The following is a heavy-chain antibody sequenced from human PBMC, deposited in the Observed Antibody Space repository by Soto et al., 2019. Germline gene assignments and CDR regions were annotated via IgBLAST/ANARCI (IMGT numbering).Heavy chain of an antibody. Sequence: EVQLVESGGDLVKPGGSLRLSCAASGFTFSNAWMTWVRQAPGKGLEWVGRIKSKTDGGTTDYAAPVKGRFTISRDDSKNTLYLQMNSLRAEDTAVYYCAKDATGSIAQKTKGGNYFDYWGQGTLVTVSS. CDR2: IKSKTDGGTT. J-gene: IGHJ4*02. CDR1: GFTFSNAW. D-gene: IGHD6-6*01. V-gene: IGHV3-15*01. CDR3: AKDATGSIAQKTKGGNYFDY.